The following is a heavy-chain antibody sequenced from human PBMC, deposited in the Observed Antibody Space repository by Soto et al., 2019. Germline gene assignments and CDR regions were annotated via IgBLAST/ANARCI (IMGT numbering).Heavy chain of an antibody. CDR1: GVSIGSNYY. CDR2: MSHIGSV. J-gene: IGHJ4*02. V-gene: IGHV4-4*02. CDR3: ARSLGWYAIDY. Sequence: QVLLQESGPGLVQPSGTLSLSCVVSGVSIGSNYYWGWVRQPPGKGLEWLGDMSHIGSVNYNPSLKSRVTTSMDKSQNHLSLKLNSVTAADTAVYYCARSLGWYAIDYWGQGTLVIVSS. D-gene: IGHD6-19*01.